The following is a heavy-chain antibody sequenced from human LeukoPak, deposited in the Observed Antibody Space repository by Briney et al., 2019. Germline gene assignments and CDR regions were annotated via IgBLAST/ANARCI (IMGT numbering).Heavy chain of an antibody. D-gene: IGHD3-10*01. J-gene: IGHJ6*04. V-gene: IGHV5-10-1*01. CDR1: GYSFTSYW. CDR2: IDPSDSYT. Sequence: GESLKISCKGSGYSFTSYWISWVRQMPGKGLAWMGRIDPSDSYTNYSPSFQGHVTISADKSISTAYLQWSSLKASDTAMYYCARLRGYYYGSGSYVDVWGKGTTVTVSS. CDR3: ARLRGYYYGSGSYVDV.